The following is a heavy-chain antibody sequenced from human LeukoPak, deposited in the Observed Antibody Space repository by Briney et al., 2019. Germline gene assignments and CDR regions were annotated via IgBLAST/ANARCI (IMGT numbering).Heavy chain of an antibody. Sequence: KPPETPSLTCTVSGGSISSSSYYWGWIRQAPGKGLEWIGSVYYSGSTYYNPSLKSRATIAVDRSKNQFSLKLTSVTAADTAVYYCARHRAQTIGDCWGQGTLVSVSS. D-gene: IGHD1-26*01. CDR2: VYYSGST. CDR3: ARHRAQTIGDC. CDR1: GGSISSSSYY. V-gene: IGHV4-39*01. J-gene: IGHJ4*01.